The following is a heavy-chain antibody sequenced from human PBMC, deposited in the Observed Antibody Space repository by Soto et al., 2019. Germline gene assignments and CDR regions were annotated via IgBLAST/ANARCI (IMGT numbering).Heavy chain of an antibody. J-gene: IGHJ4*02. V-gene: IGHV1-18*04. CDR3: AREPIRGYYDSSGYYFDY. CDR2: ISAYNGNT. Sequence: ASVKVSFKASGYTFTSYGISWVRQAPGQGLEWMGWISAYNGNTNYAQKLQGRVTMTTDTSTSTAYMELRSLRSDDTAVYYCAREPIRGYYDSSGYYFDYWGQGTLVTVSS. D-gene: IGHD3-22*01. CDR1: GYTFTSYG.